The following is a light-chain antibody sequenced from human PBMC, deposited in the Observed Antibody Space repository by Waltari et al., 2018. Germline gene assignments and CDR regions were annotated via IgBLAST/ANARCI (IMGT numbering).Light chain of an antibody. Sequence: ERVMTQSPATLSVSPGERATLSCRASQSVSSNLAWYQQKFGQAPSLLIYGASTRATGIPARFSGSGSGTEFTLTISSLQSEDFAVYYCQQYDYWPTFGQGTRL. CDR1: QSVSSN. J-gene: IGKJ5*01. CDR3: QQYDYWPT. CDR2: GAS. V-gene: IGKV3-15*01.